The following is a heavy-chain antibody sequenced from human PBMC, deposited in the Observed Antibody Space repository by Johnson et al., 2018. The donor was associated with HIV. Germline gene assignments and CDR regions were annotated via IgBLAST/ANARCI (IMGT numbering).Heavy chain of an antibody. Sequence: VQLVESGGGVVQPGGSLRLSCAASGFTFSSYGMNWVRQAPGKGLEWVSGISGSGGSTYYADSVKGRFTISRDNSNDTLYLRIHSLRAEDTAVYYGTKGKIGVGRYFAPDSFDMCGQGTMVTVAS. CDR2: ISGSGGST. J-gene: IGHJ3*02. V-gene: IGHV3-23*04. CDR1: GFTFSSYG. CDR3: TKGKIGVGRYFAPDSFDM. D-gene: IGHD3-3*01.